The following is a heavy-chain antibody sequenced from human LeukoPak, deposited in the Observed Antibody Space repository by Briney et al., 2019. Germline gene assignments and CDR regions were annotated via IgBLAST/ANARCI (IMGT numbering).Heavy chain of an antibody. D-gene: IGHD2-15*01. CDR1: GFTFSSYE. Sequence: PGGSLRLSCAASGFTFSSYEMNWVRQAPGKGLEWVSYISSTGSTIYYADSVKGRFTISRDNAKNSLYLQMNSLRAEDTALYYCARRAKSCSGGSCSDYWGQGTLVTVSS. J-gene: IGHJ4*02. CDR2: ISSTGSTI. CDR3: ARRAKSCSGGSCSDY. V-gene: IGHV3-48*03.